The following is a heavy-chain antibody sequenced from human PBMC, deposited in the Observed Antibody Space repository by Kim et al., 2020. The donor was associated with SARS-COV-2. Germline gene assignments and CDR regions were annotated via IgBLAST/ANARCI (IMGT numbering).Heavy chain of an antibody. Sequence: SETLSLTCTVSGGSISSYYWSWIRQPPGKGLEWIGYIYYSGSTNYNPSLKSRVTISVDTSKNQFSLKLSSVTAADTAVYYCARGGSYCSGGSCYPLLDYWGQGTLVTVSS. CDR3: ARGGSYCSGGSCYPLLDY. CDR2: IYYSGST. V-gene: IGHV4-59*01. CDR1: GGSISSYY. D-gene: IGHD2-15*01. J-gene: IGHJ4*02.